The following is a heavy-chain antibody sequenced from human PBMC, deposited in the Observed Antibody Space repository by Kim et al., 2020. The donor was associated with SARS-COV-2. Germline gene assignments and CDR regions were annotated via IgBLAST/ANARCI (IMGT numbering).Heavy chain of an antibody. V-gene: IGHV3-21*01. CDR1: GFTFSSYS. Sequence: GGSLRLSCAASGFTFSSYSMNWVRQAPGKGLEWVSSISSSSSYIYYADSVKGRFTISRDNAKNSLYLQMNSLRAEDTAVYYCARGLGYYYDSSGYLVYWGQGTLVTVSS. CDR2: ISSSSSYI. CDR3: ARGLGYYYDSSGYLVY. D-gene: IGHD3-22*01. J-gene: IGHJ4*02.